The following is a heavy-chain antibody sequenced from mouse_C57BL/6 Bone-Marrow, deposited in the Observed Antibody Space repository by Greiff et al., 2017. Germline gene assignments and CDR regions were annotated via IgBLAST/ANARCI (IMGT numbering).Heavy chain of an antibody. V-gene: IGHV1-50*01. D-gene: IGHD4-1*02. J-gene: IGHJ1*01. CDR1: GYTFTSYW. CDR3: ANCRYYYFDV. Sequence: VQLQQPGAELVKPGASVKLSCKASGYTFTSYWMQWVKQRPGQGLEWIGEIDPVDSDTNYNEKFKGKATLTADKSSSTAYMQLSSLTSEDSAVYYCANCRYYYFDVWGAGTTVTVSA. CDR2: IDPVDSDT.